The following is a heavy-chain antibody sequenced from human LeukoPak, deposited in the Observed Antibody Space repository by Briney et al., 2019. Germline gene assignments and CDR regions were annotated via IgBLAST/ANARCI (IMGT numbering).Heavy chain of an antibody. J-gene: IGHJ4*02. CDR3: ARGDGLRWFGEYPTYYFDY. CDR2: LYTSGST. Sequence: SETLSLTCTVSGGSISSGSYYWSWIRQPAGKGLEWIGRLYTSGSTNYNPSIKSRVTMSLDTSKNQFPLKLSSVTAADTAVYYCARGDGLRWFGEYPTYYFDYWGQGTLVTVSS. D-gene: IGHD3-10*01. CDR1: GGSISSGSYY. V-gene: IGHV4-61*02.